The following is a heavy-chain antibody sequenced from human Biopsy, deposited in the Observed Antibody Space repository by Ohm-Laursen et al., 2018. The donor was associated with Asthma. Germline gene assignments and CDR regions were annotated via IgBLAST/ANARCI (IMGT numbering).Heavy chain of an antibody. D-gene: IGHD1-20*01. Sequence: SLRLSCTASGFTFSDYDMHWVRQAPGKGLEWVAVISYDGTNKDYADSVKGRFTFSRDNSQNTLSLEMNSLRVEDTAVYYRVRDLRSDNWNPWGMDVWGLGTTVTVAS. CDR1: GFTFSDYD. CDR2: ISYDGTNK. V-gene: IGHV3-30-3*01. CDR3: VRDLRSDNWNPWGMDV. J-gene: IGHJ6*02.